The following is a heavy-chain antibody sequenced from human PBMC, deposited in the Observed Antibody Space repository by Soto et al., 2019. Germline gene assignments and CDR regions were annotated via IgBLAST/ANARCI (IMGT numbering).Heavy chain of an antibody. Sequence: PGGSLRLSCAASGFTFSSYAMHWVRQAPGKGLEWVAVISYHGSNKYYADSVKGRFTISRHNSKNTLYLQMNSLRAEDTAVYYCPRDAAPYADYEANVDNWGHGTLLTVSS. CDR2: ISYHGSNK. CDR1: GFTFSSYA. CDR3: PRDAAPYADYEANVDN. J-gene: IGHJ4*01. V-gene: IGHV3-30-3*01. D-gene: IGHD4-17*01.